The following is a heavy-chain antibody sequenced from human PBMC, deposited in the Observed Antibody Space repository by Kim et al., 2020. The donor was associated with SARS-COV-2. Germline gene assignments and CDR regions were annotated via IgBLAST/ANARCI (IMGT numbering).Heavy chain of an antibody. J-gene: IGHJ5*02. CDR1: GGSISSYY. Sequence: SETLSLTCTVSGGSISSYYWSWIRQPPGKGLEWIGYIYYSGSTNYNPSLKSRVTISVDTSKNQFSLKLSSVTAADTAVYYCARLTGTKEGWFDPWGQGTLVTVSS. CDR2: IYYSGST. D-gene: IGHD1-7*01. V-gene: IGHV4-59*08. CDR3: ARLTGTKEGWFDP.